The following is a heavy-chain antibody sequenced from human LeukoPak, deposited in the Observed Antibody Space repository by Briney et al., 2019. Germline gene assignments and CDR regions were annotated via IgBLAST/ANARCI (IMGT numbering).Heavy chain of an antibody. Sequence: SETLSLTCTVSGGSISNHYWSWIRKPPGKGLEWIGYVDDTGSTNYNPSLKTRVSISEDTTNNQFSLNLSSVTAADTAVYYCARHLKIVVSGTVAFDIWGQGTMVTVSS. V-gene: IGHV4-59*08. CDR2: VDDTGST. CDR1: GGSISNHY. J-gene: IGHJ3*02. CDR3: ARHLKIVVSGTVAFDI. D-gene: IGHD3-22*01.